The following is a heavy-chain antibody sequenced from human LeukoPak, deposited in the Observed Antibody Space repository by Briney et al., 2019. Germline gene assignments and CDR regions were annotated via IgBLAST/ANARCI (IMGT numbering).Heavy chain of an antibody. CDR2: IHPKSGDT. D-gene: IGHD3-16*01. J-gene: IGHJ4*02. Sequence: ASVKVSCKASGYTSTGYYLHWVRQAPGQGLEWMGWIHPKSGDTHYAQKFLGRVTLTRDTSTTIVYMELKWLTSDDTAVYYCSRGSGISFGGIDYWGQGTLVTVSS. CDR3: SRGSGISFGGIDY. CDR1: GYTSTGYY. V-gene: IGHV1-2*02.